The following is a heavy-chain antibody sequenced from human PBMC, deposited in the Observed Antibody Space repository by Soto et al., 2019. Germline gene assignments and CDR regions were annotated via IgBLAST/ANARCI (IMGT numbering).Heavy chain of an antibody. CDR2: ISYDGSNK. D-gene: IGHD6-6*01. Sequence: GGSLRLSCAASGFTFSSYAMHWVRQAPGKGLEWVAVISYDGSNKYYADSVKGRFTISRDNSKNTLYLQMNSLRAEDTAVYYCARDCFWRYSSSHFDSELGLIWGQGTLVTVSS. CDR3: ARDCFWRYSSSHFDSELGLI. V-gene: IGHV3-30-3*01. J-gene: IGHJ4*02. CDR1: GFTFSSYA.